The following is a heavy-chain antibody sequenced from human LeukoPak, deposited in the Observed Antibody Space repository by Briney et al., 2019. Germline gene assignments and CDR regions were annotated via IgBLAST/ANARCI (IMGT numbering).Heavy chain of an antibody. CDR2: INHSGST. Sequence: SETLSLTCAVYGGSFSGYYWSWIRQPPGKGLEWIGEINHSGSTNYNPSLKSRVTISVDTSKNQFSLKLSSVTAADTAVYYCARHRRYCSGGSCKDYYGTDVWGKGTTVTVSS. CDR1: GGSFSGYY. V-gene: IGHV4-34*01. CDR3: ARHRRYCSGGSCKDYYGTDV. D-gene: IGHD2-15*01. J-gene: IGHJ6*04.